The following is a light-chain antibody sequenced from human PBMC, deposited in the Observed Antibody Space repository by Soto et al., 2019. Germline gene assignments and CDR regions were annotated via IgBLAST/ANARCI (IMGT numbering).Light chain of an antibody. V-gene: IGLV2-14*01. J-gene: IGLJ3*02. CDR3: CSYTSSTTGV. Sequence: QSVLTQPASVSGSPGQSITISCTGTSSDIGGYNYVSWYQQHPGKAPKLMIYEVSHRPSGVSNRFSGSKSGNTASLTISGLQAEDEADYYCCSYTSSTTGVFGGGTKLTVL. CDR1: SSDIGGYNY. CDR2: EVS.